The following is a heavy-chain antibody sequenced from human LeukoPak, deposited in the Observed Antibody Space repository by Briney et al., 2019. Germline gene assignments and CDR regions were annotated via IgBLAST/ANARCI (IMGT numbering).Heavy chain of an antibody. Sequence: KPSETLSLTCTVSGGSISSYYWGWIRQPAGKGLEWIGRISTSGSASGTINYNPSLKSRVTMSVDTSKNQFSLKLSSVTAADTALYYCTRSVAWNERFDSWGQGTLVTVSS. J-gene: IGHJ4*02. CDR1: GGSISSYY. V-gene: IGHV4-4*07. CDR3: TRSVAWNERFDS. CDR2: ISTSGSASGTI. D-gene: IGHD1-1*01.